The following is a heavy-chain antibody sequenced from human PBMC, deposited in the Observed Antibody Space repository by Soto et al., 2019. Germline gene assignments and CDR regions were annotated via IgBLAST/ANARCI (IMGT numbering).Heavy chain of an antibody. CDR3: ARETPSAAAAYYYYGLDV. Sequence: QVQLVQSGAEVKKAGSSVKVSCKVSGGTFSSHFINWVRQAPGQGLEWVGGIIPVFGTASYAEKFQVRVTITADESTSTAYMELSRLRSDDTAVYYCARETPSAAAAYYYYGLDVWGQGTTVTVPS. CDR1: GGTFSSHF. J-gene: IGHJ6*02. V-gene: IGHV1-69*01. D-gene: IGHD6-13*01. CDR2: IIPVFGTA.